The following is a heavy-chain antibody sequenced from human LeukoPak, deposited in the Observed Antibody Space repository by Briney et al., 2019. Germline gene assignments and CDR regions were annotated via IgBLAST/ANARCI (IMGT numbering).Heavy chain of an antibody. CDR1: GYSFTSHW. D-gene: IGHD3-10*01. Sequence: GESLKISCKGSGYSFTSHWIGWVRQMPGKGLEWTGIIYPGDSDTRYSPSFQGQVTISADKSISTAYLQWSSLKASDTAMYYCARTSYYYGSGSYYIGWFDPWGQGTLVTVSS. V-gene: IGHV5-51*01. CDR2: IYPGDSDT. CDR3: ARTSYYYGSGSYYIGWFDP. J-gene: IGHJ5*02.